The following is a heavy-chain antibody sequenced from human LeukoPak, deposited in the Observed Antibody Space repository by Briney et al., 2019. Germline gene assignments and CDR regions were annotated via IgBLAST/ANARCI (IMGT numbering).Heavy chain of an antibody. D-gene: IGHD2-15*01. CDR3: ARERCSGGSCYLGGVLRGYFDS. Sequence: SETLSLTCTVSGDSISSYYWSWIRQPPGKGLVWIGYIYYSGSTNYNPSLKSRVTISVDTSKNQFSLKLSSVTAADTAVYYCARERCSGGSCYLGGVLRGYFDSWGQGTLVTVSS. CDR2: IYYSGST. CDR1: GDSISSYY. V-gene: IGHV4-59*01. J-gene: IGHJ4*02.